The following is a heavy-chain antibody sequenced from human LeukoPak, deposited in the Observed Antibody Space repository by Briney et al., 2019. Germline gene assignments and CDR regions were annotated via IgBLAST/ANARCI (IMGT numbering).Heavy chain of an antibody. CDR2: IYNDETSA. V-gene: IGHV3-74*01. CDR3: ARGAPIDY. CDR1: GFTFSNTW. J-gene: IGHJ4*02. Sequence: GGSLRLSCAASGFTFSNTWMYWGRQGPGKGLVWVSRIYNDETSATYADSVKGRFTISRDNAKNTLYLQMDSLRVDDTAVYYCARGAPIDYWGQGTLVTVSS.